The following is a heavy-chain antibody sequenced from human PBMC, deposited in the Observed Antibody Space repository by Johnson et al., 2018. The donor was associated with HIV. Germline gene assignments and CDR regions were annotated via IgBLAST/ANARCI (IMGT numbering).Heavy chain of an antibody. Sequence: MLLVESGGGLVQPGGSLRLSCAASGFTFSSYDMHWVRQATGKGLEWVSAIGTAGDTYYPDSVKGRFTISRDNSKNTLYLQMNSLRPEDTAVYYCARLPSGYSRDAFDIWGQGTMVTVSS. D-gene: IGHD5-18*01. CDR3: ARLPSGYSRDAFDI. CDR2: IGTAGDT. V-gene: IGHV3-13*01. CDR1: GFTFSSYD. J-gene: IGHJ3*02.